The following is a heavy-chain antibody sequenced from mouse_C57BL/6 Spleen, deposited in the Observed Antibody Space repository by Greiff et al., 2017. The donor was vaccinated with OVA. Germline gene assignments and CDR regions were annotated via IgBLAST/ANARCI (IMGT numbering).Heavy chain of an antibody. V-gene: IGHV1-82*01. Sequence: VQLQESGPELVKPGASVKISCKASGYAFSSSWMNWVKQRPGKGLEWIGRIYPGDGDTNYNGKFKGKATLTADKSSSTAYMQLSSLTSEDSAVYFCARDPLCGISPYWYFDVWGTGTTVTVSS. D-gene: IGHD1-1*01. J-gene: IGHJ1*03. CDR2: IYPGDGDT. CDR3: ARDPLCGISPYWYFDV. CDR1: GYAFSSSW.